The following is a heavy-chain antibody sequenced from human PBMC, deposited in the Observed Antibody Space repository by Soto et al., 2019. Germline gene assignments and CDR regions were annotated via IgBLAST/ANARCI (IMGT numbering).Heavy chain of an antibody. J-gene: IGHJ1*01. CDR3: TTGPDHQDYYDSSGYYYAEYFQH. CDR2: IKSKTDGGTT. V-gene: IGHV3-15*01. Sequence: GGSLRLSCAASGFTFSNAWMSWVRQAPGKGLEWVGRIKSKTDGGTTDYAAPVKGRFTISRDDSKNTLYLQMNSLKTEDTAVDYCTTGPDHQDYYDSSGYYYAEYFQHWGQGTLVTVSS. CDR1: GFTFSNAW. D-gene: IGHD3-22*01.